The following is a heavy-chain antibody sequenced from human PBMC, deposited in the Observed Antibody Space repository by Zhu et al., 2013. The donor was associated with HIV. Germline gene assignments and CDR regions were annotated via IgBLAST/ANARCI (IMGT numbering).Heavy chain of an antibody. CDR3: ARLGDRREPSGYYYGMDV. J-gene: IGHJ6*04. CDR2: IYHSRNT. Sequence: QVQLQESGPGLVKPSETLSLTCAVSGYSISSGYYWGWIRQPPGKGLEWIGSIYHSRNTYYNPSLKSRVTISVDTSKNQLSLRLSSVTAADTAVYYCARLGDRREPSGYYYGMDVWGQRDHGHRLL. V-gene: IGHV4-38-2*01. D-gene: IGHD1-26*01. CDR1: GYSISSGYY.